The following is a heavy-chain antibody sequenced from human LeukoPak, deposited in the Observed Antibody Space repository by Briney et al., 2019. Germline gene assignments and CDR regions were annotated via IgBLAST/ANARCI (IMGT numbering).Heavy chain of an antibody. CDR1: AGSISTSGFY. CDR3: ARGTRWSGGN. Sequence: NPSETLSLTCTVSAGSISTSGFYWSWYRQPPGKGLEWIGYIYHNGNTQYNPSLKSRLIISVDTSKNQFSLKLNSVTAADTAVYYCARGTRWSGGNWGQGILVVVSS. CDR2: IYHNGNT. D-gene: IGHD6-13*01. V-gene: IGHV4-31*03. J-gene: IGHJ4*02.